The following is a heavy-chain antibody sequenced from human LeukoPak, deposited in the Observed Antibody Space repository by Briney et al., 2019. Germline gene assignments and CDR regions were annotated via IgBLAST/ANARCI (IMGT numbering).Heavy chain of an antibody. V-gene: IGHV3-30-3*01. J-gene: IGHJ4*02. D-gene: IGHD6-13*01. CDR3: ARVLAAAYFDY. Sequence: QSGGSLRLSCAASGFTFSSYAMHWVRQAPGKGLEWVAVISYDGSNKYYADSVKGRFTISRDNSKNTLYLQMNSLRAEDTAVYYCARVLAAAYFDYWGQGTLVTVSS. CDR1: GFTFSSYA. CDR2: ISYDGSNK.